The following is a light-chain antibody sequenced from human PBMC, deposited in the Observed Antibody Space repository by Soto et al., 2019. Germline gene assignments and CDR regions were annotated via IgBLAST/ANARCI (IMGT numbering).Light chain of an antibody. V-gene: IGKV3-20*01. J-gene: IGKJ4*01. CDR3: QQYGSSPRT. CDR2: GAS. CDR1: QSVRSSY. Sequence: EIVLTQSPGTLSLSPGERATLSCRASQSVRSSYLAWYQQKPGQAPRLLIYGASSRATGIPDRFSGSGSGTDFTLTISKLEPEDFALYYCQQYGSSPRTFGGGAKVEIK.